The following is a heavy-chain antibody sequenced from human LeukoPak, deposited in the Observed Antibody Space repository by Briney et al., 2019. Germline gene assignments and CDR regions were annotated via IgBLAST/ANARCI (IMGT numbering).Heavy chain of an antibody. CDR2: IYYSGST. CDR3: ARENSGYAEGLDY. J-gene: IGHJ4*02. D-gene: IGHD5-12*01. CDR1: GGSISSYY. V-gene: IGHV4-59*01. Sequence: SETLSLTCTVSGGSISSYYWSWIRQPPGKGLEWIGYIYYSGSTYYNPSLKSRVTISVDTSKNQVSLKLSSVTAADTAVYYCARENSGYAEGLDYWGQGTLVTVSS.